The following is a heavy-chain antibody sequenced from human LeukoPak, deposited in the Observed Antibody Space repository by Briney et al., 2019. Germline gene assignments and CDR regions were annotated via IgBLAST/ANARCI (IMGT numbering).Heavy chain of an antibody. D-gene: IGHD6-19*01. CDR3: ARDPQGSSGWYPHYYGMDV. CDR2: ISGSGGST. Sequence: GGSLRLSCAASGFTFSSYAMSWVRQAPGKGLEWVSAISGSGGSTYYADSVKGRFTISRDNSKNTLYLQMNSLRAEDTAVYYCARDPQGSSGWYPHYYGMDVWGQGTTVTVSS. CDR1: GFTFSSYA. J-gene: IGHJ6*02. V-gene: IGHV3-23*01.